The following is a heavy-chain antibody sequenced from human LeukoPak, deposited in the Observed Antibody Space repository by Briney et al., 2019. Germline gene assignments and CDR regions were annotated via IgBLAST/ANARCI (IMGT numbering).Heavy chain of an antibody. D-gene: IGHD1-1*01. CDR2: IYPGDSDT. CDR1: GYSFTYYW. J-gene: IGHJ4*02. CDR3: ARQDGNSKYYFDY. V-gene: IGHV5-51*01. Sequence: GESLKISCKGSGYSFTYYWIGWVRQMPGKGLEWMGIIYPGDSDTRYRPSFQGQVTISVDKSISTAYLQWSSLKASDTAMYYCARQDGNSKYYFDYWGQGTLVSVSS.